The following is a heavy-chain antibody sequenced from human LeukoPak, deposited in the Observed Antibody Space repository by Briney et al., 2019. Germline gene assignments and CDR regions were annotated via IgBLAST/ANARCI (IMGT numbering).Heavy chain of an antibody. Sequence: SETLSLTCTVSGGSISSSSYYWGWIRQPPGKGLEWIGSIYYSGSTYYNPSLKSRVTISVDTSKNQFSLKLSSVTAADTAVYYCARCIGYFDYWGQGTPVTVSS. CDR2: IYYSGST. CDR1: GGSISSSSYY. CDR3: ARCIGYFDY. J-gene: IGHJ4*02. V-gene: IGHV4-39*01. D-gene: IGHD2-15*01.